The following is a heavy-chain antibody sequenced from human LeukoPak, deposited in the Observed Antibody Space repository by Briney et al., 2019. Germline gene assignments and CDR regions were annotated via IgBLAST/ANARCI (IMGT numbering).Heavy chain of an antibody. D-gene: IGHD4-23*01. V-gene: IGHV4-38-2*02. CDR1: GYSISSGYY. J-gene: IGHJ4*02. Sequence: SETLSLTCTVSGYSISSGYYWGWIRQPPGKGLEWIGYIYYSGRTNYNPSLKSRVTISVDTSKNQFSLRLSSVTAEDTAVYYCARDHGGNSFDYWGQGTLVTVSS. CDR3: ARDHGGNSFDY. CDR2: IYYSGRT.